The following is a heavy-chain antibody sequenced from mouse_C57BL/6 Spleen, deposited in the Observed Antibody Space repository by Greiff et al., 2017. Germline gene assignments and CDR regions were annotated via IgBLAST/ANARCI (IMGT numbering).Heavy chain of an antibody. Sequence: QVQLQQPGAELVRPGSSVKLSCKASGYTFTSYWMDWVKQRPGQGLEWIGNIYPSDSETHYNQKFKDKATLTVDKSSSTAYMQLSSLTSEDSAVYYCARGNYYGSKGTDYWGQGTTLTVSS. CDR3: ARGNYYGSKGTDY. CDR1: GYTFTSYW. CDR2: IYPSDSET. J-gene: IGHJ2*01. D-gene: IGHD1-1*01. V-gene: IGHV1-61*01.